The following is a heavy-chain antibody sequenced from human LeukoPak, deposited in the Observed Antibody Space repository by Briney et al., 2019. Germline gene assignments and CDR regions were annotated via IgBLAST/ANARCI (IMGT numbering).Heavy chain of an antibody. CDR1: GGSISSGGYY. CDR2: IYYSGST. Sequence: PSETLSLTCTVSGGSISSGGYYWSWIRQHPGKGLEWIGYIYYSGSTYYNPSLKSRVTISVDTSKNQFSLRLSSVTAADTAVYYCARDLGPGNWFDPWGQGTLVTVSS. J-gene: IGHJ5*02. V-gene: IGHV4-31*03. D-gene: IGHD1-1*01. CDR3: ARDLGPGNWFDP.